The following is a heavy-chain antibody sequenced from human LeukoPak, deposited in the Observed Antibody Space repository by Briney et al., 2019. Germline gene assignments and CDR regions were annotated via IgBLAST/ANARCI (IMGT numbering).Heavy chain of an antibody. CDR2: ISWNSGSI. CDR3: ATPPGGYGVRIDY. CDR1: GFTFHDYA. Sequence: GRSLRLSCAASGFTFHDYAMHWVRQAPGEGLEWVSGISWNSGSIGYADSVKGRFTISRDNSKNTLYLQMHSLTAEDTAVYYCATPPGGYGVRIDYWGHGTLVTVSS. J-gene: IGHJ4*01. V-gene: IGHV3-9*01. D-gene: IGHD5-12*01.